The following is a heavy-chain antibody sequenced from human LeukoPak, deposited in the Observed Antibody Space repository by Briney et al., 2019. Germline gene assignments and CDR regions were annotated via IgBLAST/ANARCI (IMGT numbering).Heavy chain of an antibody. D-gene: IGHD3-16*01. CDR1: GFTFSDYD. CDR2: ISYLSSHV. V-gene: IGHV3-21*01. J-gene: IGHJ4*02. Sequence: GGSLRLSCSASGFTFSDYDMNWVRQAPGKGLEWVSYISYLSSHVSYGYSVKGRFTISGDNAKNSVYLQMNSLGAEDTAIYYCGTALPPLRISSAGDLWGQGILVTVSS. CDR3: GTALPPLRISSAGDL.